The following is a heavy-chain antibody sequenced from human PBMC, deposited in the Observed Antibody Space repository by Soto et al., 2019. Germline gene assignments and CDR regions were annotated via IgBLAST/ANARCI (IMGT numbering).Heavy chain of an antibody. J-gene: IGHJ6*02. CDR1: GFTFSSYG. V-gene: IGHV3-33*01. D-gene: IGHD5-12*01. CDR3: ARGRNDVATSLYYYYYGMDV. Sequence: QVQLVESGGGVVQPGRSLRLSCAASGFTFSSYGMHWVRQAPGKGLEWVAVIWYDGSNKYYADSVKGRFTISRDNSKNTLYLQMNSLRAEDTAVYYCARGRNDVATSLYYYYYGMDVWGQGTTVTVSS. CDR2: IWYDGSNK.